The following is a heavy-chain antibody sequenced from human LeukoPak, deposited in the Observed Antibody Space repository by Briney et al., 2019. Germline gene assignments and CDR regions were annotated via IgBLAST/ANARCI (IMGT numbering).Heavy chain of an antibody. D-gene: IGHD5-12*01. CDR1: GGSISSYY. CDR2: IYYSGST. V-gene: IGHV4-59*01. J-gene: IGHJ4*02. CDR3: ARDKGIVGIVD. Sequence: KSSETLSLTCTVSGGSISSYYWSWIRQPPGKGLEWIGYIYYSGSTNYNPSHKSRVTISVDTSKNQFSLKLSSVTAADTAVYYCARDKGIVGIVDWGQGTLVTVSS.